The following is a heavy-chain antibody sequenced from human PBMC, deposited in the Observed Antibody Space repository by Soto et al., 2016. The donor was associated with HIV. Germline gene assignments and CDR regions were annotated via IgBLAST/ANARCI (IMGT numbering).Heavy chain of an antibody. J-gene: IGHJ4*02. CDR3: MVETVADINY. V-gene: IGHV3-7*02. Sequence: EVQLVESGGGLVQPGGSLRLSCAASGFTFSYFWMTWVRQAPGKGLEWVAYIKQDGSEKYYVDSVKGRFTISRDNATNSLYLQMNSLRAEDTAVYYCMVETVADINYWGQGTLVTVSS. D-gene: IGHD6-19*01. CDR1: GFTFSYFW. CDR2: IKQDGSEK.